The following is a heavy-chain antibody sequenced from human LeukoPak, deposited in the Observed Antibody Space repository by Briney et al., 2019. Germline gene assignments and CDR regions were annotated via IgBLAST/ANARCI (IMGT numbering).Heavy chain of an antibody. V-gene: IGHV3-20*04. CDR2: INWNGGST. J-gene: IGHJ4*02. CDR1: GFMFADHG. Sequence: GGSLRLSCAASGFMFADHGMTWVRQVPGKGLEWVSGINWNGGSTGYVDSVKGRFTISRDNAKNVLVLQMNNLRAEDTAFYYCARGEWDLRDWGQGTLVIVSS. CDR3: ARGEWDLRD. D-gene: IGHD1-26*01.